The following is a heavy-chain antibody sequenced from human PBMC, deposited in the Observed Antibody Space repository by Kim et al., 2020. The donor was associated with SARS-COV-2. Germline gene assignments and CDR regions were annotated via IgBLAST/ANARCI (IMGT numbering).Heavy chain of an antibody. J-gene: IGHJ5*02. CDR2: IDPSDSYT. CDR1: GYSFTSYW. D-gene: IGHD6-19*01. V-gene: IGHV5-10-1*01. CDR3: ARLPAFVRRQWLPRHNWFDP. Sequence: GESLKISCKGSGYSFTSYWISWVRQMPGKGLEWMGRIDPSDSYTNYSPSFQGHVTISADKSISTAYLQWSSLKASDTAMYYCARLPAFVRRQWLPRHNWFDPWGQGTLVTVSS.